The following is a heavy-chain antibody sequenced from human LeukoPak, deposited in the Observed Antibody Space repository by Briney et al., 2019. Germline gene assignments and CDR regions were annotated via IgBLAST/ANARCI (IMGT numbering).Heavy chain of an antibody. CDR2: ISSSSSYI. D-gene: IGHD1-14*01. J-gene: IGHJ6*03. CDR3: ARDRGNQRGYYYYYMDV. V-gene: IGHV3-21*01. Sequence: GGSLRLSCAASGFTFSSYEMNWVRQAPGKGLEWVSSISSSSSYIYYADSVKGRFTISRDNAKNSLYLQMNSLRAEDTAVYYCARDRGNQRGYYYYYMDVWGKGTTVTVSS. CDR1: GFTFSSYE.